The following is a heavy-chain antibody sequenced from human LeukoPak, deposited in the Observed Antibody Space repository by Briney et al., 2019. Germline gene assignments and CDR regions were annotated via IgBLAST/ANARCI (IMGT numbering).Heavy chain of an antibody. Sequence: SETLTLTCTASGCTISSYYTRWVRQPPGKGLQWMGDNYYSGSTNYYPYLTSRVNMSVDKSKNQFSLKLSSVTGADTAVYYCAREGYSGYSTFDYWGQGTLVTVSS. CDR1: GCTISSYY. CDR2: NYYSGST. J-gene: IGHJ4*02. CDR3: AREGYSGYSTFDY. D-gene: IGHD5-12*01. V-gene: IGHV4-59*12.